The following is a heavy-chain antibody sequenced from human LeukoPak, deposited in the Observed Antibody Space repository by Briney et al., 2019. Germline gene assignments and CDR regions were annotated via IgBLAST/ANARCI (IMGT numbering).Heavy chain of an antibody. V-gene: IGHV1-8*01. D-gene: IGHD4-17*01. J-gene: IGHJ6*02. CDR3: ARGRARRAPLYGGVDV. CDR2: MNPNSGNT. Sequence: ASVKVSCKASGYTFTSYDINLVRQATGQGLEWMGWMNPNSGNTGYAQKFQGRVTMTRNTSISTAYMELSSLRSEDTAVYYCARGRARRAPLYGGVDVWGQGTTVTVSS. CDR1: GYTFTSYD.